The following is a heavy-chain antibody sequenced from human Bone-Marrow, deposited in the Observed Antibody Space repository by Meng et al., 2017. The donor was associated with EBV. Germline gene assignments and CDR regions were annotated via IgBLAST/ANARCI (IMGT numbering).Heavy chain of an antibody. CDR2: VHYTGSS. V-gene: IGHV4-39*01. Sequence: LQLRASGPGQVKPSEPLFLTCTVSGDSISSFYYWGWIRQHPGRGLEWIGSVHYTGSSYYSPSLKSRVTVSVDTSKNQFSLRLTSVTAADTAVYYCARPFPSWQSPRLDPFGAWGQGTLVTVSS. CDR3: ARPFPSWQSPRLDPFGA. CDR1: GDSISSFYY. D-gene: IGHD6-19*01. J-gene: IGHJ5*02.